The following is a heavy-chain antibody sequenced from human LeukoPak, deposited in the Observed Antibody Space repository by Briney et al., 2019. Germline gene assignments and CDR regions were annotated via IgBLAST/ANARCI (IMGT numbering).Heavy chain of an antibody. J-gene: IGHJ6*02. CDR2: ISAYNGNT. Sequence: ASVKVSCKASGYTFTSYGISWVRQAPGQGLEWMGWISAYNGNTNYAQKLQGRVTMTTDTSTSTAYMELRSLRSDDTAVYYCARVLAVAADSYGMDVWGQGTTVTVSS. V-gene: IGHV1-18*01. CDR3: ARVLAVAADSYGMDV. D-gene: IGHD6-19*01. CDR1: GYTFTSYG.